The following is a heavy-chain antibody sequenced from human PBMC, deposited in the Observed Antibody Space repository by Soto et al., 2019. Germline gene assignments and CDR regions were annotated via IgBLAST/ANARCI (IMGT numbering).Heavy chain of an antibody. V-gene: IGHV3-48*02. CDR3: ARATYGMDV. Sequence: EVQLVESGGGLVQPGGSLRLSCAASGFTFSTYSMNWVRQAPGKGLEWVSYITSTSSTIYYADSVKGRFTISRDNAKNSLYLQMTSLRDEDTAVYYCARATYGMDVWGQGTTVTVSS. CDR1: GFTFSTYS. CDR2: ITSTSSTI. J-gene: IGHJ6*02.